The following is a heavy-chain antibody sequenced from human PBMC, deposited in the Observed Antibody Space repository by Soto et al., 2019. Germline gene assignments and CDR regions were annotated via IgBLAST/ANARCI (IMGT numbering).Heavy chain of an antibody. CDR3: AILLGPVRDGEPPAFDY. J-gene: IGHJ4*02. CDR1: GFTFSSYA. CDR2: ISGSGGST. Sequence: EVQLLESGGGLVQPGGSLRLSCAASGFTFSSYAMSWVRQAPGKGLEWVSAISGSGGSTYYADSVKGRFTISRDNSKNTLYLQMNSLRAEDTAVYYCAILLGPVRDGEPPAFDYWGQGTLVTVSS. D-gene: IGHD1-26*01. V-gene: IGHV3-23*01.